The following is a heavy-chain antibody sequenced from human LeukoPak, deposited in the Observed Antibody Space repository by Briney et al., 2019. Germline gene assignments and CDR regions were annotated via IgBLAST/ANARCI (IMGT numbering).Heavy chain of an antibody. CDR1: GFTFSSYD. D-gene: IGHD7-27*01. J-gene: IGHJ3*02. Sequence: GGSLRLSCAASGFTFSSYDMHWVRQATGKGLEWVSAIGTAGDTYYPGSVKGRFTISRENAKNSLYLQMNSLRAGDTAVYYCARVATGDYAFDIWGQGTMVTVSS. V-gene: IGHV3-13*01. CDR3: ARVATGDYAFDI. CDR2: IGTAGDT.